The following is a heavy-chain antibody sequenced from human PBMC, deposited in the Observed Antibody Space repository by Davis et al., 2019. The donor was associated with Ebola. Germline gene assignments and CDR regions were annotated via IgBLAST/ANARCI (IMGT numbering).Heavy chain of an antibody. CDR3: AREIVVVVAADGYYYYGMDV. J-gene: IGHJ6*04. Sequence: ASVKVSCKASGYTFTSYYMHWVRQAPGQGLEWMGIINPSGGSTSYVQKFQGRVTMTRDTSTSTVSMELSSLRSEDTDVYYCAREIVVVVAADGYYYYGMDVWGKGTTVTVSS. D-gene: IGHD2-15*01. CDR2: INPSGGST. V-gene: IGHV1-46*01. CDR1: GYTFTSYY.